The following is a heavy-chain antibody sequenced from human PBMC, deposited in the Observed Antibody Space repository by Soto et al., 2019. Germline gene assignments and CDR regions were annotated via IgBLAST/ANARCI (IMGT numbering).Heavy chain of an antibody. D-gene: IGHD3-22*01. CDR2: ISWDGGST. J-gene: IGHJ5*02. CDR1: GFTFDDYT. Sequence: DVQLVESGGVVVQPGGSLRLSCAASGFTFDDYTMHWVRQAPGKGLEWVSLISWDGGSTYYADSVKGRFTISRDNSKNSLYLQMNSLRTEDTALYYCAKAGDYYDSSGFNWFDPWGQGTLVTVSS. CDR3: AKAGDYYDSSGFNWFDP. V-gene: IGHV3-43*01.